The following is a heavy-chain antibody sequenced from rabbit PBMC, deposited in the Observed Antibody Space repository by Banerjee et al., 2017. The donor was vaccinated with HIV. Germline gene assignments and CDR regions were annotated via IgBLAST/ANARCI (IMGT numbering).Heavy chain of an antibody. V-gene: IGHV1S45*01. CDR1: GFSFSNKAV. CDR2: IYTGSSGST. J-gene: IGHJ4*01. CDR3: VRQSYDDYGDFNL. Sequence: QEQLVESGGGLVKPEGSLKLSCTASGFSFSNKAVMCWVRQTPGKGLEWIGCIYTGSSGSTWYASWVNGRFTISSHNAQNTLYLQLNSLTAADTATYFCVRQSYDDYGDFNLWGQGTLVTVS. D-gene: IGHD2-1*01.